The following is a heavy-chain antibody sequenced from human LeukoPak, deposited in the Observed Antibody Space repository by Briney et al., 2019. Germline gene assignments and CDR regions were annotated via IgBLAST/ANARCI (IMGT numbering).Heavy chain of an antibody. CDR1: GFTFSDYY. J-gene: IGHJ6*03. V-gene: IGHV3-11*04. Sequence: GGSLRLSCAASGFTFSDYYMSWIRQALGKGLEWVSYISSSGSTIYYADSVKGRFTISRDNAKNSLYLQMNSPRAEDTAVYYCARADRAEYYYYYYMDVWGKGTTVTVSS. CDR2: ISSSGSTI. CDR3: ARADRAEYYYYYYMDV. D-gene: IGHD1-14*01.